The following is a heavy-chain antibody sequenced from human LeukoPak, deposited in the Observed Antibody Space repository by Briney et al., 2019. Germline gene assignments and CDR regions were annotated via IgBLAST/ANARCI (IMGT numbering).Heavy chain of an antibody. CDR3: ARDSVAGDAFDI. D-gene: IGHD6-19*01. Sequence: PGGSLRLSCAASGFTFSSYSMNWVRQAPGKGLEWVSSISSSSSYIYYADSVKGRFTISRDNAKNSLYLQMNSLRAEDTAVYYCARDSVAGDAFDIWGQGTMVTVSS. CDR2: ISSSSSYI. CDR1: GFTFSSYS. V-gene: IGHV3-21*01. J-gene: IGHJ3*02.